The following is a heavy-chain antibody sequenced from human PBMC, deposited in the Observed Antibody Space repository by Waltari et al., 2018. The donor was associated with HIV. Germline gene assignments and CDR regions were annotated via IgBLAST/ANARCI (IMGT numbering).Heavy chain of an antibody. CDR2: ISPIVGTA. Sequence: QVQLVQSGAEVKKPGSSVKVSCKASGGTFSSYAISWVRQAPGQGLEWMGGISPIVGTANYAQKFQGRVTSTADESTSTAYMELSSLRSEDTAVYYCARGLLDGYMYYLLDYWGQGTLVTVSS. CDR3: ARGLLDGYMYYLLDY. D-gene: IGHD3-10*01. CDR1: GGTFSSYA. J-gene: IGHJ4*02. V-gene: IGHV1-69*01.